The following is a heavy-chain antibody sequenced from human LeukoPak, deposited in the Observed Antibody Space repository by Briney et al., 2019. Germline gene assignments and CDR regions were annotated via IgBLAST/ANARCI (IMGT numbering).Heavy chain of an antibody. Sequence: SETLSLACAVYGGSFSGYYWSWIRQPPGKGLEWIGEINHSGSTNYNPSLKSRVTISVDTSKNQFSLKLSSVTAADTAVYYCARGEGRFLGWLYTDYYYYGMDVWGQGTTVTVSS. J-gene: IGHJ6*02. CDR2: INHSGST. V-gene: IGHV4-34*01. D-gene: IGHD3-3*01. CDR3: ARGEGRFLGWLYTDYYYYGMDV. CDR1: GGSFSGYY.